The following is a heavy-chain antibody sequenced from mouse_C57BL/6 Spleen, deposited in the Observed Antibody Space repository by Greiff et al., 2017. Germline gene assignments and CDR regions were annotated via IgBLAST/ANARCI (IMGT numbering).Heavy chain of an antibody. V-gene: IGHV1-82*01. J-gene: IGHJ2*01. Sequence: VQVVESGPELVKPGASVKISCKASGYAFSSSWMNWVKQRPGKGLEWIGRIYPGDGDTNYNGKFKGKATLTADKSSSTAYMQLSSLTSEDSAVYFCAGSAQLRYYFDYWGQGTTLTVSS. CDR2: IYPGDGDT. CDR3: AGSAQLRYYFDY. CDR1: GYAFSSSW. D-gene: IGHD3-2*02.